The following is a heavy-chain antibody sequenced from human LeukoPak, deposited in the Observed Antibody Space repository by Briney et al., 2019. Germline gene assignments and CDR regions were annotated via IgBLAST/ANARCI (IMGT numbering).Heavy chain of an antibody. CDR3: ARVNVLMVRGAIGLFDY. CDR2: IYHSGST. D-gene: IGHD3-10*01. Sequence: SETLSLTCTVSGYSISSGYYWGWIRQPPGKGLEWIGSIYHSGSTYYNPSLKSRVTISVDTSKNQFSLKLSSVTAADTAVYYCARVNVLMVRGAIGLFDYWGQGTLVTVSS. V-gene: IGHV4-38-2*02. J-gene: IGHJ4*02. CDR1: GYSISSGYY.